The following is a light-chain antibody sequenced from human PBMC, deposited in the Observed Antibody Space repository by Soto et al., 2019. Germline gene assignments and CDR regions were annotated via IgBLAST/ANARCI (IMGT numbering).Light chain of an antibody. J-gene: IGKJ1*01. CDR1: QSVSSRS. V-gene: IGKV3-20*01. CDR3: QQYGISPRT. Sequence: EFVLTQSPGTLSLSPGERATLSCRASQSVSSRSLAWYQQKPGQAPRLLIYDASNRATGIPARFSGSGSGTDFTLTISRLEPEDIAVYYCQQYGISPRTFGQGTKVDIK. CDR2: DAS.